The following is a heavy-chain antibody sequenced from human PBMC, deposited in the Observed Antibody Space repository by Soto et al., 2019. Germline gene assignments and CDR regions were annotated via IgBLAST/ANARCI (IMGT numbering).Heavy chain of an antibody. CDR1: GGSISSYY. Sequence: SETLSLTCTVSGGSISSYYWSWIRQPPGKGLEWTGYIYYSGSTNYNPSLKSRVTISVDTSKNQFSLKLSSVTAADTAVYYCARVREVITSTDAFDIWGQGTMVTVSS. CDR3: ARVREVITSTDAFDI. J-gene: IGHJ3*02. D-gene: IGHD3-10*01. V-gene: IGHV4-59*01. CDR2: IYYSGST.